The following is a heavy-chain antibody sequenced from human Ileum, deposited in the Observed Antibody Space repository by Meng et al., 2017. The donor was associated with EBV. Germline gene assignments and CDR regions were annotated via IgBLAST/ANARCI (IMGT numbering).Heavy chain of an antibody. CDR2: GYHDGAT. CDR1: GASVSGSCW. Sequence: VELQHAGPVLVQPSGTLALTCAVSGASVSGSCWWSWVRQPPGKGLEWIGEGYHDGATNYHPFIKSRVTLSLDKSKHWVNLHLNSLTAADTAVYFWARSSPIVRGLDYWGQGTLVTVSS. V-gene: IGHV4-4*02. D-gene: IGHD3-10*01. J-gene: IGHJ4*02. CDR3: ARSSPIVRGLDY.